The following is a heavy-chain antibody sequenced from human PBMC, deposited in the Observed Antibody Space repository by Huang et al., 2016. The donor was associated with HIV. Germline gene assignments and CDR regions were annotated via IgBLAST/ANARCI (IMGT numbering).Heavy chain of an antibody. V-gene: IGHV1-69*13. Sequence: QVQLVQSGAEVKKPGSSVKVSCTASGGTFKRYALSWVRQAPGQGLEWMGMVIPIFETSTDAQKFEGRVTITAEESTSTVYMELSSLRSDDSAVYYCAGDYYNTITLGSYWGQGTLVTVSS. CDR1: GGTFKRYA. J-gene: IGHJ4*02. CDR3: AGDYYNTITLGSY. CDR2: VIPIFETS. D-gene: IGHD3-10*01.